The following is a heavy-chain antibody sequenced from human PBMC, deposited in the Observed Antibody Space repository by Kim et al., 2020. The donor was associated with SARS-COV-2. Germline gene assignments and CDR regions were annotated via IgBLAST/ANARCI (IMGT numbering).Heavy chain of an antibody. D-gene: IGHD3-3*01. CDR3: ARGSSLTIFGVVGWFDP. Sequence: SETLSLTCTVSGGSISSYYWSWIRQPPGKGLEWIGYIYYSGSTNYNPSLKSRVTISVDTSKNQFSLKLSSVTAADTAGYYCARGSSLTIFGVVGWFDPWGQGTLVTVSS. J-gene: IGHJ5*02. V-gene: IGHV4-59*01. CDR1: GGSISSYY. CDR2: IYYSGST.